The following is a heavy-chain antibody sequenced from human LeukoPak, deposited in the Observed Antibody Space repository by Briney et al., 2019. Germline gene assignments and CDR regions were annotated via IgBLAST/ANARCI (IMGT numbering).Heavy chain of an antibody. V-gene: IGHV1-46*01. CDR1: GYAFTSYY. CDR3: ARAIRDGYNPRDCDY. D-gene: IGHD5-24*01. CDR2: INPSGGST. Sequence: ASVKVSCKASGYAFTSYYMHWVRQAPGQGLEWMGIINPSGGSTSYPQKFQGRVTMTRDTSTSTVYMELSSLRSEDTAVYYCARAIRDGYNPRDCDYWGPGTLVTVSS. J-gene: IGHJ4*02.